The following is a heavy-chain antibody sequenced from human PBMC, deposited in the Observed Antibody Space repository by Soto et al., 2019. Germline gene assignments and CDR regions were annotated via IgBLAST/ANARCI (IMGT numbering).Heavy chain of an antibody. CDR2: IYYSGST. J-gene: IGHJ4*02. V-gene: IGHV4-61*01. CDR3: AREGVGLTGEWPSFDY. D-gene: IGHD7-27*01. Sequence: PSETLSLTCTVSGGSVNSGSYYWSWIRQPPGKGLEWIGYIYYSGSTSYNPSLQSRVTISMDTSNNQFSLKVDSVTAADTAVYYCAREGVGLTGEWPSFDYWGQGSLVTVSS. CDR1: GGSVNSGSYY.